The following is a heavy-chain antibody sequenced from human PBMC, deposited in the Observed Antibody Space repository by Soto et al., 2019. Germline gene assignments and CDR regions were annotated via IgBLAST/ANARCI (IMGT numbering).Heavy chain of an antibody. J-gene: IGHJ5*02. CDR1: GYTFTNYG. V-gene: IGHV1-18*01. CDR2: INVYNGNT. Sequence: ASVKVSCKASGYTFTNYGISWVRQAPGQGLEWMGWINVYNGNTKYAQKVQGRVTMTTDTSTSTAYMELRSLRSDDTAVYYCARGVGSGSYYNQYNLFALSGQGTLVIVSA. CDR3: ARGVGSGSYYNQYNLFAL. D-gene: IGHD3-10*01.